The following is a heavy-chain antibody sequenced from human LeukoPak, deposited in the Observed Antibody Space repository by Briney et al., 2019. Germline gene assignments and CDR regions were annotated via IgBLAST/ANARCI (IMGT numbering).Heavy chain of an antibody. D-gene: IGHD4-17*01. J-gene: IGHJ5*02. CDR3: ARVSRRYGDSLNWFDP. Sequence: SDTLSLTCTVSGGSISSYYWSWIRHPPGKGLECIGYIYYSGSTNYNPSLKSRVTISVDTSKNQFSLKLSSVTAADTAVYYCARVSRRYGDSLNWFDPWGQGTLVTVSS. V-gene: IGHV4-59*07. CDR1: GGSISSYY. CDR2: IYYSGST.